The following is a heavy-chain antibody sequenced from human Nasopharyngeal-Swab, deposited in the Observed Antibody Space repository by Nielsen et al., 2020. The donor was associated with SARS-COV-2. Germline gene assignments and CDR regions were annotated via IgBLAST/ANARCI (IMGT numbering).Heavy chain of an antibody. V-gene: IGHV3-30-3*01. CDR3: ARDPYPALSGSYAIFDN. J-gene: IGHJ4*02. D-gene: IGHD2-2*01. CDR2: VSYDGNTV. CDR1: GFTFSGHD. Sequence: GESLKLSCAASGFTFSGHDMHWVRQAPGKGLEWVAVVSYDGNTVYYADSLKGRFTISRDNSKNTIYLHMNSLRTDDTAVYFCARDPYPALSGSYAIFDNWGQGTLVTVSS.